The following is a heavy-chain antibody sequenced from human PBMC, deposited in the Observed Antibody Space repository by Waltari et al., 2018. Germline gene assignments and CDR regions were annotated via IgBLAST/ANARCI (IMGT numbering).Heavy chain of an antibody. V-gene: IGHV3-49*03. Sequence: EVHMVESGGDLVQPGRSLRLSCRGSGYIFGDYAVSGFRQAPGKGMGWIGFVRRNIYGGGAEYAASGTSRFTITRDDDDNIAYLQMDSLRREDTAVYYCARESSGNIGWFDSWGRGTLVTVSS. J-gene: IGHJ5*01. CDR1: GYIFGDYA. D-gene: IGHD2-15*01. CDR3: ARESSGNIGWFDS. CDR2: VRRNIYGGGA.